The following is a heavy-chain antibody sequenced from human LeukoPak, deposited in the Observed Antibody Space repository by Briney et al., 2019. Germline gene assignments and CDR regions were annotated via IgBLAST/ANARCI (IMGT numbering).Heavy chain of an antibody. CDR1: GGSFSGYY. J-gene: IGHJ4*02. V-gene: IGHV4-59*12. D-gene: IGHD6-13*01. CDR2: IYYSGST. CDR3: ARDQSDIAAAGTGY. Sequence: SETLSLTCAVYGGSFSGYYWSWIRQPPGKGLEWIGYIYYSGSTNYNPSLKSRVTISVDTSKNQFSLKLSSVTAADTAVYYCARDQSDIAAAGTGYWGQGTLVTVSS.